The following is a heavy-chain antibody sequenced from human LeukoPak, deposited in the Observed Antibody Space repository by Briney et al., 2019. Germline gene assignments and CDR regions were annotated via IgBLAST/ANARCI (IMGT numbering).Heavy chain of an antibody. Sequence: ASVKVSCKASGYTVTSYYVHWVRQAPGQGLEWMAILNPSGGGSSYAQKFQGRATLTRATSTSTVYMELSSLRSEDTAVYYCASVYKHGMDVWGQGTTVIVSS. V-gene: IGHV1-46*01. D-gene: IGHD5-24*01. CDR2: LNPSGGGS. CDR1: GYTVTSYY. J-gene: IGHJ6*02. CDR3: ASVYKHGMDV.